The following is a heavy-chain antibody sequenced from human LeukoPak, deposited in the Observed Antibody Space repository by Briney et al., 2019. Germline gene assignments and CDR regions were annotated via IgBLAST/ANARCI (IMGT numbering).Heavy chain of an antibody. D-gene: IGHD2-2*01. V-gene: IGHV1-18*01. Sequence: ASVKVSCKASGYTFTSYGISWVRQAPGQGLEWMGWISAYNGNTNYAQKLQGRVTMTTDTSTSTAYMELRSLRSDDTAVYYCAREGGSIVVVPANAFDIWGQGTMVTVSS. J-gene: IGHJ3*02. CDR1: GYTFTSYG. CDR3: AREGGSIVVVPANAFDI. CDR2: ISAYNGNT.